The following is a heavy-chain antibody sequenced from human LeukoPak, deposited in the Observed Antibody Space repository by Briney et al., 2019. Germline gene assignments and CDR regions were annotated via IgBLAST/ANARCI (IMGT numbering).Heavy chain of an antibody. J-gene: IGHJ6*03. D-gene: IGHD2-2*01. CDR3: AGGEYCSSTSCYARGGYYNYYRAV. CDR1: GFTFSTYE. Sequence: GGPLRLSCAASGFTFSTYEVNWVRQAPGRGLEWVSGITGPGSTTYYADSVKGRFTISRDNAKNSLYLQMNSLRAEGTALYYGAGGEYCSSTSCYARGGYYNYYRAVGEKGTRVTVPS. CDR2: ITGPGSTT. V-gene: IGHV3-48*03.